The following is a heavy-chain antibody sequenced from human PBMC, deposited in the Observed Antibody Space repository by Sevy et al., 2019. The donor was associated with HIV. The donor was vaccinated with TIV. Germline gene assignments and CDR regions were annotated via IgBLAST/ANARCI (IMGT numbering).Heavy chain of an antibody. CDR2: SDFSGNNI. D-gene: IGHD3-3*01. CDR3: GGFYDFLCGSAPPHYDYAVDA. CDR1: GFKFSDYY. J-gene: IGHJ6*01. V-gene: IGHV3-11*01. Sequence: GGSLRLSCLASGFKFSDYYMAWIRQVPGKGLEWVSYSDFSGNNIYNVDSVEGRFTLSRDNAENSLYLQMNSLTAEDTAVYYCGGFYDFLCGSAPPHYDYAVDAWGQGTTVTVSS.